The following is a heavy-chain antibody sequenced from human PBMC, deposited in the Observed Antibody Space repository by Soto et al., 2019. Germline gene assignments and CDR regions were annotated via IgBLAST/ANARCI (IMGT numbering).Heavy chain of an antibody. CDR2: VYHTGNT. Sequence: PSETLSLTCSVSGVSITNYYWTWIRLPPGKGLEWIGYVYHTGNTFYNPSLKSRVTISLDTPKNQVSLSLRSATAADTAVYYCAREQYNWKLWGQGTLVTVSS. J-gene: IGHJ4*02. D-gene: IGHD1-20*01. CDR1: GVSITNYY. CDR3: AREQYNWKL. V-gene: IGHV4-59*01.